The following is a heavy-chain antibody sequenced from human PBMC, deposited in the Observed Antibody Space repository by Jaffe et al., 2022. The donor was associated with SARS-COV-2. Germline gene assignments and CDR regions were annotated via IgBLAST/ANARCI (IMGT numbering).Heavy chain of an antibody. CDR2: IKEDGSET. V-gene: IGHV3-7*01. J-gene: IGHJ4*02. CDR1: GLIFSRSW. CDR3: ARDRGYNSYDY. Sequence: EVLLVESGGGLVQPGGSLRISCVASGLIFSRSWMSWVRQGPGKELDRVAEIKEDGSETYYLDSVKGRFTISRDNAKNSLYLQMSGLTAEDTAVYYCARDRGYNSYDYWGQGTLVTVSS. D-gene: IGHD6-25*01.